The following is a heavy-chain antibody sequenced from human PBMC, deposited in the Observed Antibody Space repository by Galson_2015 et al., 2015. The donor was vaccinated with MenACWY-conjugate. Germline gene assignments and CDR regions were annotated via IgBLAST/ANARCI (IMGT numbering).Heavy chain of an antibody. CDR3: AKHRCSNCEWDY. J-gene: IGHJ4*02. CDR2: ISGSGGST. D-gene: IGHD1-1*01. Sequence: SLRLSCAASGFTFSTYAMSWVRQAPGKGLEWVSTISGSGGSTYSADSVKGRFTISRDHSKNTVYLEMNSLTVEDTAVYFCAKHRCSNCEWDYWGQGTLVTVSS. V-gene: IGHV3-23*01. CDR1: GFTFSTYA.